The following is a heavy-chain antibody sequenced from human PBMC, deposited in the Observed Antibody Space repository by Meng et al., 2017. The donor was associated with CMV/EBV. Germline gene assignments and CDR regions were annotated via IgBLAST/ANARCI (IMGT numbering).Heavy chain of an antibody. D-gene: IGHD2-2*02. J-gene: IGHJ6*02. CDR1: GFTFSSYA. CDR3: ARDLRYCSSTSCYTIHYYYGMDV. V-gene: IGHV3-30*04. Sequence: GESLKISCSASGFTFSSYAMHWVRQAPGKGLEWVAVISYDGSNKYYADSVQGRFTISRDNSKNTLYLQRNSLRAEDTAVYYCARDLRYCSSTSCYTIHYYYGMDVWGQGTTVTVSS. CDR2: ISYDGSNK.